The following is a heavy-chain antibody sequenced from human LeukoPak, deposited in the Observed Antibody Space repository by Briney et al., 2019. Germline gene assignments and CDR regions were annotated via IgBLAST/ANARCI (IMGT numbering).Heavy chain of an antibody. V-gene: IGHV3-23*01. J-gene: IGHJ1*01. CDR3: SRSGWNEYFQH. CDR2: ISGSGGST. D-gene: IGHD6-19*01. CDR1: GFTFRTYA. Sequence: PGGSLRLSCAASGFTFRTYAMSWVRQAPGKGLEWVSAISGSGGSTYYADSVKDRFTISRDTSKNTLYLQMNNLRAADTAVYYCSRSGWNEYFQHWGQGTLVTVSS.